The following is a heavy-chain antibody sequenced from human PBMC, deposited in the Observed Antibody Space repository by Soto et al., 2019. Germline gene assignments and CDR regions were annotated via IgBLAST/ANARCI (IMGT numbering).Heavy chain of an antibody. CDR3: ARDAVYSYGDTSYFDY. CDR2: IWYDGSNK. V-gene: IGHV3-33*01. Sequence: QVQLVESGGGVVQPGRSLRLSCAASGFTFSSYGMHWVRQAPGKGLEWVAVIWYDGSNKYYADSVKGRFTISRDNSKNTLYLQMNSLRAEDTAVYYCARDAVYSYGDTSYFDYWGQGTLVTVSS. CDR1: GFTFSSYG. D-gene: IGHD5-18*01. J-gene: IGHJ4*02.